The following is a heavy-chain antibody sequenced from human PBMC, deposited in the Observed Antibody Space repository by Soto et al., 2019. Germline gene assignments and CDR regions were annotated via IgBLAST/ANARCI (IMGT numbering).Heavy chain of an antibody. CDR1: GGTFSSYT. CDR2: VLAILGIA. D-gene: IGHD2-15*01. J-gene: IGHJ4*02. Sequence: QVQLVQSGAEVKKPGSSVKVSCQASGGTFSSYTISWVRQDPGQGLECMGRVLAILGIANYAQKFQGRATITADKSTSTAYMEMSSMISEDTAVYYCARQYCSGGSCDSPLYDSSTDYWGQGTLVTVSS. CDR3: ARQYCSGGSCDSPLYDSSTDY. V-gene: IGHV1-69*02.